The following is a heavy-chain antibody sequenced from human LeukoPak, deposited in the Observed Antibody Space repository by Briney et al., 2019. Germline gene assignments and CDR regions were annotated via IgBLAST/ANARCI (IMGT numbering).Heavy chain of an antibody. CDR2: IHYCGST. D-gene: IGHD5-12*01. V-gene: IGHV3-53*04. Sequence: GGSLRLTCAASGFTVSSYFMSWVRQAPGKGLEWVCVIHYCGSTLYADSVKGRFTISRHNSKNTLYLQVSSLTAEDTAVYYCAKGGSSGNDYSSFDIWGQGTMVTVSS. CDR3: AKGGSSGNDYSSFDI. J-gene: IGHJ3*02. CDR1: GFTVSSYF.